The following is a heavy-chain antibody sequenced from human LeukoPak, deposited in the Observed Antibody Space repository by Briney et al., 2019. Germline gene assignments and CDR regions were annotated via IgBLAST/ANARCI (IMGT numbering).Heavy chain of an antibody. D-gene: IGHD6-6*01. J-gene: IGHJ4*02. Sequence: PGGSLRLSCAASGFTFSTFSMNWVRQAPGKGLEWVSSIGSTSRYIYYADSVKGRFAISRDNAKNSLYLQMNSLRGEDTAVYYGARDLGVRSRPYSDYWGQGTLVTVSS. CDR2: IGSTSRYI. CDR3: ARDLGVRSRPYSDY. V-gene: IGHV3-21*06. CDR1: GFTFSTFS.